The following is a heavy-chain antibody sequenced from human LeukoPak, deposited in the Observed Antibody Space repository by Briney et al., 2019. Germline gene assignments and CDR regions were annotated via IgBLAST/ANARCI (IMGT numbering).Heavy chain of an antibody. CDR2: INPNSGGT. Sequence: ASVKVSCKASGYTFTGYYMHWVRQAPGQGLKWMGWINPNSGGTNYAQKFQGRVTMTRDTSISTAYMELSRLRSDDTAVYYCARGSYSSGWNLDYWGQGTLVTVSS. V-gene: IGHV1-2*02. D-gene: IGHD6-19*01. CDR3: ARGSYSSGWNLDY. CDR1: GYTFTGYY. J-gene: IGHJ4*02.